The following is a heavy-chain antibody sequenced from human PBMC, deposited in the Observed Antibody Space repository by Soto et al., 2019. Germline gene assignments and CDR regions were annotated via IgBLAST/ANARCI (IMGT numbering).Heavy chain of an antibody. V-gene: IGHV1-46*01. D-gene: IGHD6-19*01. CDR1: GYTFSSYY. Sequence: QVQLVQSGAEVKKPGASVKVSCKASGYTFSSYYMHWVRQAPGQGLEWMGVINPSGDSTGYAQKFKGRVTMTRDTSPSTVYMELSSLRSEDTAVYYCAKVGSYVVVAGTDYFDYWGQGTLVTVSS. J-gene: IGHJ4*02. CDR2: INPSGDST. CDR3: AKVGSYVVVAGTDYFDY.